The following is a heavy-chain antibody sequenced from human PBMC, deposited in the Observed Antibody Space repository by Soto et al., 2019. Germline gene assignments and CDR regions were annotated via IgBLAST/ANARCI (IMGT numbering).Heavy chain of an antibody. CDR3: ARGGYYYDSSDYSSLDT. Sequence: SETLSLTCTVSGGPMSSFYWSWIRQPPGKGLEWIGYIYYSGSTNYNPSLKSRVTMSVDMSKNQFSLKLTSVTAADTAVYYCARGGYYYDSSDYSSLDTWGQGTLLTVSS. D-gene: IGHD3-22*01. V-gene: IGHV4-59*01. CDR1: GGPMSSFY. CDR2: IYYSGST. J-gene: IGHJ5*02.